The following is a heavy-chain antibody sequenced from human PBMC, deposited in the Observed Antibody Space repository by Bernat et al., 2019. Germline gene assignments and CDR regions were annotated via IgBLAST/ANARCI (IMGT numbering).Heavy chain of an antibody. V-gene: IGHV4-39*01. CDR3: ATYGSGSYYHFDC. CDR2: IYYSGST. CDR1: GGSISSSSYY. Sequence: HLQLQESGPGLVKPSETLSLTCTVSGGSISSSSYYWGWIRQPPGKGLEWIGSIYYSGSTYYNPSLKSRVTISVDTSKNQFSLKLSSVTAADTAVYYCATYGSGSYYHFDCWGHGTLVTVSS. J-gene: IGHJ4*01. D-gene: IGHD3-10*01.